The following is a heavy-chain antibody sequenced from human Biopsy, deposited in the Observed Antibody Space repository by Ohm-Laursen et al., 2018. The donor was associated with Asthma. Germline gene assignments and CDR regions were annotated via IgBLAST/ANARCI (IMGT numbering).Heavy chain of an antibody. CDR1: GYTFINYA. J-gene: IGHJ3*02. D-gene: IGHD3-9*01. V-gene: IGHV1-3*01. Sequence: SVKVSCKTSGYTFINYAIHWVRQAPGQRLEWMGCINAGNGNTKYSEKFQGRVTITSDTSASTAYMDLSSLRSEDTAVYYCARTYYDFLTGQVNDALAMWGQGTVVTVSS. CDR3: ARTYYDFLTGQVNDALAM. CDR2: INAGNGNT.